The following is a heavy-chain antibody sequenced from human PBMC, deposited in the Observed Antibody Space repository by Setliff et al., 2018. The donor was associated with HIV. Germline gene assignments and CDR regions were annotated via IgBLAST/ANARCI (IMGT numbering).Heavy chain of an antibody. J-gene: IGHJ5*02. CDR3: AGSYGSGSYNNWFDP. V-gene: IGHV4-59*11. Sequence: SETLSLTCSVSGGSISGHYWSWIRQPPGKGLEWIGYIYYSGSTNYNPSLKSRVTISVDTSKNQFSLKLGSVTAADTAVYYCAGSYGSGSYNNWFDPWGQGTLVTVSS. D-gene: IGHD3-10*01. CDR1: GGSISGHY. CDR2: IYYSGST.